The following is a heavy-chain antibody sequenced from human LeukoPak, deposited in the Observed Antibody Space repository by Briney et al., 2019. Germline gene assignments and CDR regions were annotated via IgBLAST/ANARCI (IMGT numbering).Heavy chain of an antibody. CDR3: ARDLYCSANSCYPFDY. Sequence: PSETLSLTCTVTGGSTISYYWSWIRQPPGKGLEWIGYSYYSGTSTSYNPSLKSRVTISVDTSRNQISLQLSSVTAADTAVYYCARDLYCSANSCYPFDYWGQGTLVTVSS. V-gene: IGHV4-59*12. CDR2: SYYSGTST. J-gene: IGHJ4*02. CDR1: GGSTISYY. D-gene: IGHD2-15*01.